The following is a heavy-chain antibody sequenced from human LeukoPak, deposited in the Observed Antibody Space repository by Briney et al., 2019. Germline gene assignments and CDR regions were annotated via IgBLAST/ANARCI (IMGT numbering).Heavy chain of an antibody. V-gene: IGHV1-2*02. CDR3: ARGGVRTAASSLGY. D-gene: IGHD6-13*01. CDR1: GYTFSDYY. Sequence: ASVKVSCKASGYTFSDYYLHWVRQAPGQGLEWMGWINPNSGGTNFAQKFRGRVIMTRDTSITTAYMELTRLKSDDTAVYYCARGGVRTAASSLGYWGQGTLVTVSS. J-gene: IGHJ4*01. CDR2: INPNSGGT.